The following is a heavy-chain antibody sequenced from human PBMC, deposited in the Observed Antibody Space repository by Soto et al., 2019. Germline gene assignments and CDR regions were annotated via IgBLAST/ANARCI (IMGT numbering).Heavy chain of an antibody. J-gene: IGHJ5*02. CDR2: ISAYNGNT. D-gene: IGHD3-10*01. CDR3: ARGRITMVRGVIITFWFDP. V-gene: IGHV1-18*01. CDR1: GYTFTSYG. Sequence: QVQLVQSGAEVKKPGASVKVSCKASGYTFTSYGISWVRQAPGQGLEWMGWISAYNGNTNYAQKLQGRVTMTTDTSTSTAYMELRSLRSDDTAVYYCARGRITMVRGVIITFWFDPWGQGTLVTVSS.